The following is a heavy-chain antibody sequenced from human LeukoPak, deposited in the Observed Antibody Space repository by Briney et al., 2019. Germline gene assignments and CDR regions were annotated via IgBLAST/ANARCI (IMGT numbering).Heavy chain of an antibody. D-gene: IGHD6-19*01. J-gene: IGHJ4*02. CDR1: GFTLSSYA. CDR3: AKDSSYRAVAGTSDY. Sequence: GGSLRLSCAASGFTLSSYAMSWVRQAPGKGLEWVSAISGSGGSTYYADSVKGRFTISRDNSKNTLYLQMNSLRAEDTAVYYCAKDSSYRAVAGTSDYWGQGTLVTVSS. V-gene: IGHV3-23*01. CDR2: ISGSGGST.